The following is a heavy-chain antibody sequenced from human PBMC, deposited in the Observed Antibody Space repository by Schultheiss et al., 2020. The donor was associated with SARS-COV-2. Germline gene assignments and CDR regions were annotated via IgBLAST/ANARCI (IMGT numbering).Heavy chain of an antibody. V-gene: IGHV3-21*01. J-gene: IGHJ4*02. Sequence: GGSLRLSCAASGFTFDDYAMHWVRQAPGKGLEWVSSISSSSSYIYYADSVKGRFTISRDNAKNSLYLQMNSLRAEDTAVYYCAREPVVGNTRWAMDFWGQGTLVTVSS. CDR2: ISSSSSYI. D-gene: IGHD1-26*01. CDR1: GFTFDDYA. CDR3: AREPVVGNTRWAMDF.